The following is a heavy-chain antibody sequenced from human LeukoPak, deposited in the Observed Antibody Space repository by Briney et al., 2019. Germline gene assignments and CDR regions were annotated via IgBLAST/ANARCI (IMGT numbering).Heavy chain of an antibody. CDR1: GFTASINY. J-gene: IGHJ4*02. Sequence: GGSMRLSCAASGFTASINYMSWVRQAPGRVLEWVSVIYSLGSTYYADAVKGRFTISRDNSKNTLYLQMNSRRAEDTAVYYCARGGEWGLLFGYWGQGTLVTVSS. CDR3: ARGGEWGLLFGY. CDR2: IYSLGST. D-gene: IGHD1-26*01. V-gene: IGHV3-66*01.